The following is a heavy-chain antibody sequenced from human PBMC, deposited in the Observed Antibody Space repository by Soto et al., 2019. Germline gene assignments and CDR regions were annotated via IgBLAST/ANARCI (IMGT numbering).Heavy chain of an antibody. CDR2: ISRTGGST. Sequence: EVQLLESGGGLVQAGGSRRPSCAASGFTFTTYAMSWVRQAPGKGLEWVSSISRTGGSTFYADSVKGRFTISRDTSKNTLYLQLTSLRAEDTAVYYCAKRPGSSDSWGQGTLVTVSS. J-gene: IGHJ4*02. CDR1: GFTFTTYA. V-gene: IGHV3-23*01. CDR3: AKRPGSSDS.